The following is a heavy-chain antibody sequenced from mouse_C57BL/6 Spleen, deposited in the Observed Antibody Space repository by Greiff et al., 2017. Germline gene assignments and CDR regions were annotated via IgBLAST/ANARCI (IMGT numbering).Heavy chain of an antibody. CDR2: INPSNGGT. V-gene: IGHV1-53*01. D-gene: IGHD1-1*01. CDR1: GYTFTSYW. Sequence: QVHVKQPGTELVKPGASVKLSCKASGYTFTSYWMHWVKQRPGQGLEWIGNINPSNGGTNYNEKFKSKATLTVDKSSSTAYMQLSSLTSEDSAVYYCARDGTVKYFDVWGTGTTVTVAS. J-gene: IGHJ1*03. CDR3: ARDGTVKYFDV.